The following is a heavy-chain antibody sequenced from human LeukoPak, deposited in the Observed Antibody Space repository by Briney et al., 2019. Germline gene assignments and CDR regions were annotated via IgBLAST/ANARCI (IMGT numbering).Heavy chain of an antibody. CDR1: GFTFNTYN. V-gene: IGHV3-30*04. J-gene: IGHJ6*02. Sequence: GGSLRLSCAATGFTFNTYNMHLVRQAPGKGPEWVASRSSDGVHVDYGDPVRGRFTVSRDISRNTLFLQMNSLRPEDTAVYYCARVRRSYATQTNHMDVWGQGTTVTVSS. CDR3: ARVRRSYATQTNHMDV. CDR2: RSSDGVHV. D-gene: IGHD2-2*01.